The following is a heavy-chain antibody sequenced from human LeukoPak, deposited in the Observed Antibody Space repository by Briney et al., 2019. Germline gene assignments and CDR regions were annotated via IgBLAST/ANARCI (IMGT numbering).Heavy chain of an antibody. CDR1: GFSLRRYW. V-gene: IGHV3-7*01. D-gene: IGHD3/OR15-3a*01. Sequence: GGSLRLSCVASGFSLRRYWMSWVRQAPRKGLEWVANIGKDGSGNHYVDSVEGRFTISRDNAKNSLYLQMNSLRADDTAVYYCARDLDYYATHQWGQGTLVTVSS. J-gene: IGHJ4*02. CDR2: IGKDGSGN. CDR3: ARDLDYYATHQ.